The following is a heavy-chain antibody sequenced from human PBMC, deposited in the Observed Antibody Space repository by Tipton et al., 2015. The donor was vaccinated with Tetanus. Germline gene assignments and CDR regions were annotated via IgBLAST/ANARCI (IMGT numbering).Heavy chain of an antibody. V-gene: IGHV3-9*01. J-gene: IGHJ1*01. D-gene: IGHD1-26*01. CDR3: ANWYSGTYYVHH. CDR1: GFTFDDYA. CDR2: ISWNSGSI. Sequence: RSLRLSCAASGFTFDDYAMHWVRQAPGKGLEWVSGISWNSGSIGYADSVKGRFTISRDNSKNTQYLQMNSLRAEDTGLYYCANWYSGTYYVHHWGQGTLVTVSS.